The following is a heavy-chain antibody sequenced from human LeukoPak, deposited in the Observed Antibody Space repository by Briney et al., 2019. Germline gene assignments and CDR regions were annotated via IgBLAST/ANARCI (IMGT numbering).Heavy chain of an antibody. CDR3: ARESRMVGVDY. J-gene: IGHJ4*02. Sequence: SETLSLTCTVSDYSISSGYYWGWIRQPPGKGLEWIGSIYHSGSTYYNPSLKSRVTISVDTSKNQFSLKLSSVTTADTAVYYCARESRMVGVDYWGQGTLVTVSS. CDR2: IYHSGST. D-gene: IGHD3-10*01. CDR1: DYSISSGYY. V-gene: IGHV4-38-2*02.